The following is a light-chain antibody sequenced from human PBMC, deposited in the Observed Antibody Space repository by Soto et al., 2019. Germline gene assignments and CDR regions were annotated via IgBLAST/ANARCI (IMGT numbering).Light chain of an antibody. J-gene: IGLJ1*01. CDR2: DVS. Sequence: QSVLTQPASVSGSPGQSIAISCTGTSSDIGDYNYVSWYQQHPVKAPKLIIYDVSNRPSGVSDRFSGSKSGNTASLTISGLQAEDEADYYCRSYTSSSTPYVFGTGTKVTVL. V-gene: IGLV2-14*01. CDR3: RSYTSSSTPYV. CDR1: SSDIGDYNY.